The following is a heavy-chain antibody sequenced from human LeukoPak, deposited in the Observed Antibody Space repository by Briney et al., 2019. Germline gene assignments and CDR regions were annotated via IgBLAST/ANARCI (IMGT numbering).Heavy chain of an antibody. J-gene: IGHJ5*02. CDR1: GGSISISSYY. CDR2: IYYSGST. Sequence: SETLSLTCTVSGGSISISSYYWGWIRQPPGKGLEWIGSIYYSGSTYYNPSLKSRVTISVDTSKNQFSLKLSSVTAADTAVYYCARPQLDHYSWFDPWGQGTLVTVSS. D-gene: IGHD6-13*01. CDR3: ARPQLDHYSWFDP. V-gene: IGHV4-39*01.